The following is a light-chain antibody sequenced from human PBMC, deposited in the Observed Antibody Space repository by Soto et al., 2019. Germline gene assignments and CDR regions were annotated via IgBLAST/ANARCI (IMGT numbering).Light chain of an antibody. CDR2: GVT. Sequence: QSALTQPASVSGSPGQSITISCTGTSIDVGGYNYVSWYQHHPGKAPKLMIYGVTNRPSGVSIRFSGSKSGNTASLTISRLQPEDEADYYCTSYIHRRTLVVFGGGTKVTVL. CDR1: SIDVGGYNY. V-gene: IGLV2-14*01. CDR3: TSYIHRRTLVV. J-gene: IGLJ2*01.